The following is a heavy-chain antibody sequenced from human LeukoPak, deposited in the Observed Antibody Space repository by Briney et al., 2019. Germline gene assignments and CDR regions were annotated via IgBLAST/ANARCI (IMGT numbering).Heavy chain of an antibody. CDR2: IIPIFGTA. D-gene: IGHD3-22*01. Sequence: ASVKVSCKASGYTFTGYYMHWVRQAPGQGLEWMGGIIPIFGTANYAQKFQGRVTITADESTSTAYMELGSLRSEDTAVYYCATRGIVVVTDAFDIWGQGTMVTVSS. CDR3: ATRGIVVVTDAFDI. CDR1: GYTFTGYY. J-gene: IGHJ3*02. V-gene: IGHV1-69*13.